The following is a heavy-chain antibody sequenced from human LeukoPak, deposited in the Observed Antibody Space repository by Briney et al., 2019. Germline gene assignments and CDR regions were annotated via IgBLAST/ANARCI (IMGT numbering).Heavy chain of an antibody. CDR2: ICYSGST. Sequence: SETLSLTCTVSGGSISSYYWNWIRQPPGKGLEWIGYICYSGSTNYNPSLKSRVTISVDTSKNQFSLKLSSVTAADTAVYYCARGADSSGYYSIFYFDYWGQGTLVTVSS. V-gene: IGHV4-59*01. CDR1: GGSISSYY. CDR3: ARGADSSGYYSIFYFDY. D-gene: IGHD3-22*01. J-gene: IGHJ4*02.